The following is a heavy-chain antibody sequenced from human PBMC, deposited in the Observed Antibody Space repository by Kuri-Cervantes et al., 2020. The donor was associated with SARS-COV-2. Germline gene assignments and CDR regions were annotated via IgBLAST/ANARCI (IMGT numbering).Heavy chain of an antibody. CDR2: IKQDGSEK. J-gene: IGHJ4*02. D-gene: IGHD3-3*01. CDR3: ARAVLGVVACFDY. Sequence: GGSLRLSCAASGFTFSSYWMSWVRQAPGKGLEWVANIKQDGSEKYYVDSVKGRFTISRDNAKNSLYLQMNSLRAEDTAVYYCARAVLGVVACFDYWGQGTLVTVSS. CDR1: GFTFSSYW. V-gene: IGHV3-7*04.